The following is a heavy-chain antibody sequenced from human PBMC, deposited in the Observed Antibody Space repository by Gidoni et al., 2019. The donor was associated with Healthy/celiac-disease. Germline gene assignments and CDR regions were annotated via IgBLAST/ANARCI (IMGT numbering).Heavy chain of an antibody. J-gene: IGHJ4*02. CDR1: GGSFSGYY. CDR3: ARGPWALRYFDY. CDR2: INHRGST. V-gene: IGHV4-34*01. Sequence: QEQPQQRGAGLLKPSETLSLTCAVYGGSFSGYYWSWIRQPPGKGLEWIGEINHRGSTNYNPSLKSRVTISVDTSKNQFSLKLSSVTAADTAVYYCARGPWALRYFDYWGQGTLVTVSS. D-gene: IGHD7-27*01.